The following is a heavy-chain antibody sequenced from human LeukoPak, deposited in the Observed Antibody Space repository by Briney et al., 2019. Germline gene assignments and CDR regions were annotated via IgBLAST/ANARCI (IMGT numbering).Heavy chain of an antibody. CDR3: ARDAFASGSYNPFDN. CDR2: INQGGSEK. J-gene: IGHJ4*02. V-gene: IGHV3-7*01. CDR1: GFTFSNYW. D-gene: IGHD3-10*01. Sequence: GGSLRLSCAASGFTFSNYWMSWVRQAPGKGLEWVANINQGGSEKFYVDSVKGRFTISRDNTKNSLYLQMNSLRAEDTAVYYCARDAFASGSYNPFDNWGQGTLVTVSS.